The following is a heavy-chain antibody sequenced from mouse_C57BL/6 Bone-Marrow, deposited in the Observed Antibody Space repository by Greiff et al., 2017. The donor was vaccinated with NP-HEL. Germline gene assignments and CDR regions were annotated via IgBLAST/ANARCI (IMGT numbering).Heavy chain of an antibody. Sequence: EVQRVESGGGLVKPGGSLKLSCAASGFTFSSYAMSWVRQTPEKRLEWVATISDGGSYTYYPDNVKGRFTISRDNAKNNLYLQMSHLKSEDTAMYYCAKKRSYGNYWYFDVWGTGTTVTVSS. V-gene: IGHV5-4*01. CDR1: GFTFSSYA. D-gene: IGHD2-1*01. J-gene: IGHJ1*03. CDR3: AKKRSYGNYWYFDV. CDR2: ISDGGSYT.